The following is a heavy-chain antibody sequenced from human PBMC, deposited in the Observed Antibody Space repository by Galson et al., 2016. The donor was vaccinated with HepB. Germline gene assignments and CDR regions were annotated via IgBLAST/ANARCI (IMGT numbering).Heavy chain of an antibody. CDR1: GFTVSSHY. V-gene: IGHV3-53*01. CDR3: AMFGGNPFHDP. J-gene: IGHJ5*02. CDR2: IYSGGKT. Sequence: SLRLSCAASGFTVSSHYMSWVRQAPGKGLEWVSVIYSGGKTYYTDSVKGRFTISRDNFKNTLYLQMNSLRAEDTAVYYCAMFGGNPFHDPWGQGTLVTVSS. D-gene: IGHD4-23*01.